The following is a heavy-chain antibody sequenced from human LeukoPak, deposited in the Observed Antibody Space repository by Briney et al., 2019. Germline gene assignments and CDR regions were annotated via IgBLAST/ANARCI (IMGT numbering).Heavy chain of an antibody. D-gene: IGHD2-2*01. CDR1: GFTFSSYS. CDR2: ISSSSSYI. CDR3: ARRSLIVVVPAAPNYYYYMDV. J-gene: IGHJ6*03. Sequence: PGGSLRLSCAASGFTFSSYSMNWVRQAPGKGLEWVSSISSSSSYIYYADSVKGRFTISRDNAKNSLYLQMNSLRAEDTAVYYCARRSLIVVVPAAPNYYYYMDVWGKGTTVTVSS. V-gene: IGHV3-21*01.